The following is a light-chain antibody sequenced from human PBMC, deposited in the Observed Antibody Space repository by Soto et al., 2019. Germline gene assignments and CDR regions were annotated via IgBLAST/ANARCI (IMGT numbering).Light chain of an antibody. CDR1: QSVSSSS. V-gene: IGKV3-20*01. CDR2: DTS. Sequence: IVMTQSPATLSVSPGERATLCCRTSQSVSSSSLAWYQQKPGQAPRLLIYDTSSRATGIPDRFSGSGSGTDFTLTISRLEPEDFAVYYCQQYVSSPLTFGGGNKVDIK. CDR3: QQYVSSPLT. J-gene: IGKJ4*01.